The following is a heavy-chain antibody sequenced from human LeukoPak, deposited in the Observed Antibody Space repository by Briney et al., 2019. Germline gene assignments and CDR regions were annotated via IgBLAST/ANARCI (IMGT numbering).Heavy chain of an antibody. CDR2: ISYSGST. Sequence: GSLRLSCAASGFTFRNAWMSWVRQAPGKGLECIGYISYSGSTNYSPSLKSQVTMSIDTSKNQFSLKLSSVTAADTAVYYCARERRVPPHCDYWGQGTLDTVSS. J-gene: IGHJ4*02. CDR3: ARERRVPPHCDY. D-gene: IGHD2-21*01. CDR1: GFTFRNAW. V-gene: IGHV4-59*01.